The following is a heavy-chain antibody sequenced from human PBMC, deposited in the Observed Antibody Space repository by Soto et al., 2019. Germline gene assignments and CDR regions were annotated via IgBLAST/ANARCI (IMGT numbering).Heavy chain of an antibody. CDR2: ISYDGSNK. V-gene: IGHV3-30-3*01. Sequence: PGGSLRLSCAASGFTFSSYAMHWVRQAPGKGLEWVAVISYDGSNKYYADSVKGRFTISRDNSKNTLYLQMNSLRAEDTAVYYCPRGLVGATDYWGQGTLVTVSS. CDR3: PRGLVGATDY. D-gene: IGHD1-26*01. J-gene: IGHJ4*02. CDR1: GFTFSSYA.